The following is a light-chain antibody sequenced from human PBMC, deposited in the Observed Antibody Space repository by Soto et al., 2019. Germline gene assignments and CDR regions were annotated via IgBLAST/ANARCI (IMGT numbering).Light chain of an antibody. CDR1: QSVSSSY. CDR2: GAS. CDR3: QQYGQLTKLT. V-gene: IGKV3-20*01. J-gene: IGKJ4*01. Sequence: EIVLTQSPGTLSLSPGERATLSCRASQSVSSSYLAWYQQKPGQAPRLLIYGASSRATGIPDRFSGSGSGTDFTLTISRLEPEDFAVSYCQQYGQLTKLTFGGGTKVEIK.